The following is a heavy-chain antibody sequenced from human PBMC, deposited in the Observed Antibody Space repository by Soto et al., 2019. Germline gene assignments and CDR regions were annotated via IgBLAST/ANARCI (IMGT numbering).Heavy chain of an antibody. CDR1: GFTFSSNW. D-gene: IGHD3-22*01. Sequence: GGSLRLSCVGSGFTFSSNWMTWLRQAPGKGLEWVGNIRQDGSEKNYVDSVKGRFTISRDDSKSIAYLQMNSLKTEDTAVYYCTRVRADYYDSSGPNYWGQGTLVTVSS. J-gene: IGHJ4*02. CDR2: IRQDGSEK. CDR3: TRVRADYYDSSGPNY. V-gene: IGHV3-7*04.